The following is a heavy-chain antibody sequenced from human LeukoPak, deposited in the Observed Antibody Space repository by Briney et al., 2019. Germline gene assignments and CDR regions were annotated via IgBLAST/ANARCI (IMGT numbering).Heavy chain of an antibody. CDR2: ISAYNGNT. D-gene: IGHD3-10*01. J-gene: IGHJ6*02. V-gene: IGHV1-18*01. Sequence: GASVKVSCKASGYTFTSYGITWVRQAPGQGLEWMGWISAYNGNTNYAQKVQGRVTMTTDTSTSTAYMELRSLRSDDPAVYYCGRDERGVRRGGYYGMDVWGQGTTVTVSS. CDR3: GRDERGVRRGGYYGMDV. CDR1: GYTFTSYG.